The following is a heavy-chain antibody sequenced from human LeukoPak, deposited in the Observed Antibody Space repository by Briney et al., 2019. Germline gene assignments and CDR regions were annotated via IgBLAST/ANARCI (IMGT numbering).Heavy chain of an antibody. J-gene: IGHJ4*02. Sequence: GGSLRLSCAASGFTFDDYGMSWVRQAPGKGLEWVSGINWNGGSTGYADSVKGRFTISRDNSKNTLYLQMNSLRAEDTAVYYCAKAVSFPLHIFGPVNQRYFDYWGQGTLVTVSS. V-gene: IGHV3-20*04. CDR2: INWNGGST. D-gene: IGHD3-9*01. CDR1: GFTFDDYG. CDR3: AKAVSFPLHIFGPVNQRYFDY.